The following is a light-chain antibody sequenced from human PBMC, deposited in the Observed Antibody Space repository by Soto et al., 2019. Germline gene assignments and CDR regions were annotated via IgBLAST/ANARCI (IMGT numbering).Light chain of an antibody. CDR1: SSDVGTYNY. V-gene: IGLV2-14*01. J-gene: IGLJ1*01. CDR2: EVS. CDR3: SSYTSSTDYV. Sequence: QSVLTQPASVSGYPGQSITISCTETSSDVGTYNYVSWYQQHPGKAPKLIIYEVSNRPSGVSNRFSGSKSGNTASLTISGLQAEDEADYYCSSYTSSTDYVFGTGTKVTVL.